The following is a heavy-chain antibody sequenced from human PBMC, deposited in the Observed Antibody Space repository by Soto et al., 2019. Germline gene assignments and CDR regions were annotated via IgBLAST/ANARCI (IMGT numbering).Heavy chain of an antibody. D-gene: IGHD2-21*02. CDR2: MNPRSGGS. Sequence: ASVKVSCKASGYTFTNYYMHWLRQAPGQGLEWRGWMNPRSGGSKYAQAFQDRVTMTRDASISTAYMEMTSLRHGDTAGYFCARSGDSTSYPLDLWGPGTLVTVSS. V-gene: IGHV1-2*02. J-gene: IGHJ5*02. CDR3: ARSGDSTSYPLDL. CDR1: GYTFTNYY.